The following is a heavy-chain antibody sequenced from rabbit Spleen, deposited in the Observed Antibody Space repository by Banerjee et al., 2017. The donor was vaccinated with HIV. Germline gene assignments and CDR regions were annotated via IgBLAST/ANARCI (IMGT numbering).Heavy chain of an antibody. J-gene: IGHJ4*01. CDR1: GFTLSSSYW. Sequence: QSLEESGGDLVKPGASLTLTCTASGFTLSSSYWICWVRQAPGKGPEWIACIDAGSSGNTYYATWAKGRFTISKTSSTTVTLQMTSLTAADTATYFCARSMSGYSVRTFYFDLWGQGTLVTVS. V-gene: IGHV1S40*01. CDR3: ARSMSGYSVRTFYFDL. D-gene: IGHD7-1*01. CDR2: IDAGSSGNT.